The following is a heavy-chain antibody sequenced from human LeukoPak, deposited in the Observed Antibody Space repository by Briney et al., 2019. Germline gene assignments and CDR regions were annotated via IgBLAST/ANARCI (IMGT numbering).Heavy chain of an antibody. J-gene: IGHJ5*02. V-gene: IGHV1-18*01. Sequence: ASVKVSCKASGYTFTSYGISWVRQAPGQGLEWMGWISAYNGNTNYAPKLQGRVTMTTDTSTSTAYIELRSLRSDDTAVYSCARERSAIFGVAVGDWFDPWGQGTLVTVSS. CDR2: ISAYNGNT. CDR1: GYTFTSYG. CDR3: ARERSAIFGVAVGDWFDP. D-gene: IGHD3-3*01.